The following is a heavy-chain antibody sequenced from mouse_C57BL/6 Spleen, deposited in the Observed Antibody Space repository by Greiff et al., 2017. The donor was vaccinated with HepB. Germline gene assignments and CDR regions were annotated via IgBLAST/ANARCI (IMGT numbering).Heavy chain of an antibody. CDR1: GFTFSSYA. D-gene: IGHD2-1*01. J-gene: IGHJ3*01. V-gene: IGHV5-4*01. CDR3: AKGPTTLGFAY. CDR2: ISDGGSYT. Sequence: EVQGVESGGGLVKPGGSLKLSCAASGFTFSSYAMSWVRQTPEKRLEWVATISDGGSYTYYPDNVKGRFTISSDSAKNNLYLQMRHLKSEDTDRYYCAKGPTTLGFAYWGQGTLVTVSA.